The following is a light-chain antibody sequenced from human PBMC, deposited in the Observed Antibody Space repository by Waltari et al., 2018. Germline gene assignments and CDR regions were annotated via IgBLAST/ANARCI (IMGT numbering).Light chain of an antibody. Sequence: QSALTQPASVSGSPGQSITISCTGASSAVGGYNYVSWYQHPPGKAPKLMIYEVSKRPSGVSNRFSGSKSGNTASLTISGLQAEDEADYYCSSYTSSSTPYVFGTGTKVTVL. CDR2: EVS. CDR3: SSYTSSSTPYV. CDR1: SSAVGGYNY. J-gene: IGLJ1*01. V-gene: IGLV2-14*01.